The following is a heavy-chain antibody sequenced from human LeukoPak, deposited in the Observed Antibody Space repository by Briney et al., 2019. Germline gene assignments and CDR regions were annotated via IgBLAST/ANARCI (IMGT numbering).Heavy chain of an antibody. V-gene: IGHV3-23*01. Sequence: PGGSLRLSCAASGFTFSSYAMSWVRQAPGTGLEWVSAISHSGGSTYYADSVKGRFTISRDNAKNTLYLQMNSLRAEDTAVYYCARDPWFGELADYWGQGTLVTVSS. D-gene: IGHD3-10*01. J-gene: IGHJ4*02. CDR1: GFTFSSYA. CDR2: ISHSGGST. CDR3: ARDPWFGELADY.